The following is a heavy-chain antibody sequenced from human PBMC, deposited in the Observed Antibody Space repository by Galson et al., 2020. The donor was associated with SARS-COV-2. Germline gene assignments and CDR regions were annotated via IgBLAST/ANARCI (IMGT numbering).Heavy chain of an antibody. CDR1: GYSISSGYH. CDR3: ARGNEFRPYSAFNN. Sequence: SETLSITCTVSGYSISSGYHWGWIRQPPGKGLECIGSIYHSGNTYYNPSLESRVTISVDTSKNQFSLKLSSVTAADTAVYYCARGNEFRPYSAFNNWGQGTLVTVSS. V-gene: IGHV4-38-2*02. CDR2: IYHSGNT. D-gene: IGHD3-16*01. J-gene: IGHJ4*02.